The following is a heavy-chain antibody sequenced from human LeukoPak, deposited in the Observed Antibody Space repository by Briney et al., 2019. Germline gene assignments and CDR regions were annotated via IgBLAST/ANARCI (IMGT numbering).Heavy chain of an antibody. D-gene: IGHD1-26*01. CDR2: ISGNGGST. CDR1: GFTVSSNY. Sequence: GGSLRLSCAASGFTVSSNYMSWVRQAPGKGLEWVSGISGNGGSTNYADSVKGRFTISRDNSKNTLYLQMSSLRAEDTAVYYCAKVVGATGDYWGQGTLVTVSS. CDR3: AKVVGATGDY. V-gene: IGHV3-23*01. J-gene: IGHJ4*02.